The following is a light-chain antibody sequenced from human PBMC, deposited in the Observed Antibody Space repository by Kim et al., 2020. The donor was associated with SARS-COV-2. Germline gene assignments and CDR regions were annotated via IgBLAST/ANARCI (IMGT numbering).Light chain of an antibody. Sequence: GTTVSISCPRSSGSIASYFVQWYQQRPGSSPTPVIYEDNQRPSGVPDRFSGAIDSSSNSASLTISGLKTEEEADYYCQSYDSSNQVFGGGTQLTVL. CDR1: SGSIASYF. V-gene: IGLV6-57*01. J-gene: IGLJ3*02. CDR2: EDN. CDR3: QSYDSSNQV.